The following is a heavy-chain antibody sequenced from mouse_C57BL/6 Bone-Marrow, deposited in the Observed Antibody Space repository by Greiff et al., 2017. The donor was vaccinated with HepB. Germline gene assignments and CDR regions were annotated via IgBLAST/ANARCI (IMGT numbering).Heavy chain of an antibody. D-gene: IGHD1-1*01. CDR1: GYTFTSYW. J-gene: IGHJ1*03. CDR2: IDPSDSYT. Sequence: VKLQQPGAELVKPGASVKLSCKASGYTFTSYWMQWVKQRPGQGLEWIGEIDPSDSYTNYNQKFKGKATLTVDTSSSTAYMQLSSLTSEDSAVYYCARWRYYGSSRYFDVWGTGTTVTVSS. V-gene: IGHV1-50*01. CDR3: ARWRYYGSSRYFDV.